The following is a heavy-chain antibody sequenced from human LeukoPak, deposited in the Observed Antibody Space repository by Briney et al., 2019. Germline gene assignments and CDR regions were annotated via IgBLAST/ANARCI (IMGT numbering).Heavy chain of an antibody. CDR1: GGSFIDYY. D-gene: IGHD6-6*01. J-gene: IGHJ4*02. CDR3: ARRLAARPRIDY. Sequence: PSETLSLTCAVYGGSFIDYYWSWIRQPPGKGLEWIGEINHSGSTNCNPSLKSRVTISVDTSKNQFSLKLSSVTAADTAVYYCARRLAARPRIDYWGQGTLVTVSS. V-gene: IGHV4-34*01. CDR2: INHSGST.